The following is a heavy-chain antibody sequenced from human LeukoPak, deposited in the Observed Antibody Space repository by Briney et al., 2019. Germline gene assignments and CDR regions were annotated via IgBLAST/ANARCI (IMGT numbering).Heavy chain of an antibody. D-gene: IGHD3-22*01. Sequence: SETLSLTCAVYGGSFSGYYWSWIRQPPGKGLEWIGEINHSGSTNYNPSLKSRVTISVDTSKNQFSLNLSSVTAADTAVYYCARHTGSSRYSPFDYWGQGTLVTVSS. CDR2: INHSGST. V-gene: IGHV4-34*01. CDR1: GGSFSGYY. CDR3: ARHTGSSRYSPFDY. J-gene: IGHJ4*02.